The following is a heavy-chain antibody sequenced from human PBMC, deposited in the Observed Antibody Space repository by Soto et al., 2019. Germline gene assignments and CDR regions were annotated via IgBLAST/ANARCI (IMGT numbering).Heavy chain of an antibody. J-gene: IGHJ6*03. CDR2: ISGSGSTI. Sequence: QVQLVESGGGLVKPGGSLRLSCAASGFTFSDYYMSWIRQAPGKGLEWVSYISGSGSTIYYADSVKGRFTISRDNAKNSLQLQMNSLRAEDTAVYYCASGVDASRFYYYYMDVWGKGTTVTVSS. V-gene: IGHV3-11*01. D-gene: IGHD2-15*01. CDR3: ASGVDASRFYYYYMDV. CDR1: GFTFSDYY.